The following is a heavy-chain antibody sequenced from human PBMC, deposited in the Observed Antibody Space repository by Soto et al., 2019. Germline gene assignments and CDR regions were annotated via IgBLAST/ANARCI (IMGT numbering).Heavy chain of an antibody. CDR1: GYTFTSYG. CDR3: ARVFMGSGSYPKIYYYSYYMDV. J-gene: IGHJ6*03. Sequence: QVQLVQSGAEVKKPGASVKVSCKASGYTFTSYGISWVRQAPGQGLEWMGWISAYNGNTNYAQKLQGRVTMTTDTSTSTAYMELRSLRSDDTAVYYCARVFMGSGSYPKIYYYSYYMDVWCKGTTVTVSS. V-gene: IGHV1-18*01. CDR2: ISAYNGNT. D-gene: IGHD3-10*01.